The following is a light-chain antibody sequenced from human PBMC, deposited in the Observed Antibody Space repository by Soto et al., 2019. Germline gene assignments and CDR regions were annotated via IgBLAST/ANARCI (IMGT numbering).Light chain of an antibody. CDR3: QQGYSTFRT. CDR2: AAS. J-gene: IGKJ1*01. V-gene: IGKV1-39*01. Sequence: DIQMTQSPPSLYASVGDRVTITCRASQSISNYLNWYQHKVGGAPKLLISAASTLQSGVPSRFSGSGSGTDFTLTISNLQPEDFAPYYCQQGYSTFRTFGQGTKVDIK. CDR1: QSISNY.